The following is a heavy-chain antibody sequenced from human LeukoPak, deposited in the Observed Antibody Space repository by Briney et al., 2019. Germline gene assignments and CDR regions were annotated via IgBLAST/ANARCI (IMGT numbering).Heavy chain of an antibody. CDR2: ISWDGGNT. J-gene: IGHJ4*02. CDR3: AKAIAASGTLSYFDY. Sequence: PGGSLRLSCATSGFTFSNYWMSWVRQAPGKGLEWVSVISWDGGNTYYADSVKGRFTISRDNSKNSLYLQMNSLRAEDTALYYCAKAIAASGTLSYFDYWGQGTLVTVSS. V-gene: IGHV3-43D*03. D-gene: IGHD6-13*01. CDR1: GFTFSNYW.